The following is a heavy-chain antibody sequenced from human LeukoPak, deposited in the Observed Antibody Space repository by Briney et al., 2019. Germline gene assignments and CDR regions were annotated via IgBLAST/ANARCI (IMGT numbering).Heavy chain of an antibody. J-gene: IGHJ5*02. CDR3: ARGRKAANKFDWFDP. CDR2: IYTSGST. V-gene: IGHV4-4*07. D-gene: IGHD2-15*01. CDR1: GGSISSYY. Sequence: SETLSLTCTVSGGSISSYYWSWIRQPAGKGLEWIGRIYTSGSTNYNPSLKSRVTMSVDTSKNQFSLKLSSVTAADTAVYYCARGRKAANKFDWFDPWGQGTLVTVSS.